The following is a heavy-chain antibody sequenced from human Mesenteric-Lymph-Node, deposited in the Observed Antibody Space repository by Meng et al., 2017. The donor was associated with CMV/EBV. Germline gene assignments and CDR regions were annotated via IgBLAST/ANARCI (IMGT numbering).Heavy chain of an antibody. D-gene: IGHD3-3*01. CDR3: ARADYDFWSGYFTSPYYYGMDV. CDR2: ISSSSSTI. J-gene: IGHJ6*02. V-gene: IGHV3-48*04. Sequence: GESLKISCAASGFTFSSYSMNWVRQAPGKGLEWVSYISSSSSTIYYANSVKGRFTISRDNAKNSLYQQMNSLRAEDTAVYYCARADYDFWSGYFTSPYYYGMDVWGQGTTVTVSS. CDR1: GFTFSSYS.